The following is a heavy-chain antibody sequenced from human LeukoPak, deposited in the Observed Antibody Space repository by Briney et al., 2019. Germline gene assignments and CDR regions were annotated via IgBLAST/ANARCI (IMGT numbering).Heavy chain of an antibody. CDR3: ARDQEGFDY. V-gene: IGHV1-46*01. CDR2: IYPRDGST. CDR1: GYTFTSNY. Sequence: ASVKASCKASGYTFTSNYIHWVRQAPGQGLEWMGMIYPRDGSTSYARKFQGRVTVTRDTSTSTVHMELSGLRSEDTAVYYCARDQEGFDYWGQGTLVTVSS. J-gene: IGHJ4*02.